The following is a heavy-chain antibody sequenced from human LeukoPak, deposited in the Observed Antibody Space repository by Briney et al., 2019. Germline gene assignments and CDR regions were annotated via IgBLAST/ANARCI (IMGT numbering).Heavy chain of an antibody. V-gene: IGHV1-69*13. Sequence: ASVKVSCKASRVTFNSCSISWVRQAPGHGLDWMGRIIPIFGTANYAQKFQGRVTITADESTSTAYMELSSLRSEDTAVYYCARVLSDYRFDYWGQGTLVTVSS. CDR1: RVTFNSCS. J-gene: IGHJ4*02. CDR3: ARVLSDYRFDY. CDR2: IIPIFGTA. D-gene: IGHD4-11*01.